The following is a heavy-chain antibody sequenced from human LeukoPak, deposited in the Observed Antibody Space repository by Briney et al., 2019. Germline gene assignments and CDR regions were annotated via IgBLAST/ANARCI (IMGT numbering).Heavy chain of an antibody. Sequence: SETLSLTCIVSGGSISRSSHFWGWIRQPPGKGLEWIGSIFYTGITYHNPSLKSRLMISVDTSKNEFSLRLNSVTAADTAVYYCARDMGWNGLVVSWGQGTLVTVSS. D-gene: IGHD1-1*01. V-gene: IGHV4-39*02. CDR1: GGSISRSSHF. J-gene: IGHJ4*02. CDR3: ARDMGWNGLVVS. CDR2: IFYTGIT.